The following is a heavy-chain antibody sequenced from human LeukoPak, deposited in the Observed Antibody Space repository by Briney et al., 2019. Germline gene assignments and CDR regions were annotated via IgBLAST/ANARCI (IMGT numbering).Heavy chain of an antibody. CDR1: GGTFSSYT. CDR2: IIPILGIA. V-gene: IGHV1-69*02. J-gene: IGHJ4*02. CDR3: ARRTYSSSSSFNF. D-gene: IGHD6-13*01. Sequence: GASVKVSCKASGGTFSSYTISWVRQAPGQGLEWMGRIIPILGIANYAQKFQGRVTITADKSTSTAYMELSSLRSEDTAVYYCARRTYSSSSSFNFWGQGTLVTVSS.